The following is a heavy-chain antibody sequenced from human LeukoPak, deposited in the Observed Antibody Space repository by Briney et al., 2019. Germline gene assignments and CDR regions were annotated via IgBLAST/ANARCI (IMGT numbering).Heavy chain of an antibody. V-gene: IGHV4-34*01. D-gene: IGHD5-24*01. CDR3: ARAEMATIRNFDY. Sequence: SETLSLTCAVYGGSFSGYYWSWIRQPPGKGLEWIGEINHSGSTNYNPSLKSRVTISVDTSKNQFSLKLSSVTAADTAVYYCARAEMATIRNFDYWGQGTLVTVSS. CDR2: INHSGST. J-gene: IGHJ4*02. CDR1: GGSFSGYY.